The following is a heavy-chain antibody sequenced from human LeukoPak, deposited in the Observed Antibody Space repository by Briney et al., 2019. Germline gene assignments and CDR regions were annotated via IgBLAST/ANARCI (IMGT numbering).Heavy chain of an antibody. CDR2: MNPNSGNT. CDR1: GYTFTSYD. D-gene: IGHD6-19*01. CDR3: ARSGYSGGWWDFDY. V-gene: IGHV1-8*01. Sequence: ASVKVSCKASGYTFTSYDINWVRQATGQGLEWMGWMNPNSGNTGYAQKFQGRVTMTRNTSISTAYMELSSLRSEDTAVYYCARSGYSGGWWDFDYWGQGTLVTVSS. J-gene: IGHJ4*02.